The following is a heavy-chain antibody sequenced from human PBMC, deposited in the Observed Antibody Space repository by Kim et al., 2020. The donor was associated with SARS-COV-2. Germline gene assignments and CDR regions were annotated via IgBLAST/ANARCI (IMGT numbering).Heavy chain of an antibody. CDR3: ARDNYCSGGSCGLGWF. CDR2: VYDSGST. J-gene: IGHJ5*01. CDR1: GVSVSSASYY. D-gene: IGHD2-15*01. V-gene: IGHV4-61*01. Sequence: SETLSLTCSVSGVSVSSASYYWSWIRQPPGKGLEWIAYVYDSGSTNYNPSLKSLVTISIDTSNNQFSLKLSSVTAEATAGFYWARDNYCSGGSCGLGWF.